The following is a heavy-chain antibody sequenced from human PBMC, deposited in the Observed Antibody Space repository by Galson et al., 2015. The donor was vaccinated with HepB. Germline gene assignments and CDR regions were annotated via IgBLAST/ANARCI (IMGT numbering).Heavy chain of an antibody. Sequence: SLRLSCAASGFTVSSNYMSWVRQAPGKGLEWVSVIYSGGSTYYADSVKGRFTISRDNSKNTLYLQMNSLRAEDTAVYYCARDLTTDYYGMDVWGQGTTVTVSS. CDR3: ARDLTTDYYGMDV. CDR2: IYSGGST. D-gene: IGHD4-17*01. V-gene: IGHV3-66*01. CDR1: GFTVSSNY. J-gene: IGHJ6*02.